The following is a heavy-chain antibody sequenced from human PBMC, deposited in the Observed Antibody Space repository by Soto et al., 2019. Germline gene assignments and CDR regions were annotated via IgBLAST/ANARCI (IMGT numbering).Heavy chain of an antibody. Sequence: EVQLVESGGGLVKPGGSLRLSCAASGFTFSSYSMNWVRQAPGKGLEWVSSISSSSSYIYYADSVKGRFTISRDNAKNSLYLQMNSLRVEDTAVYYCASYYYDSSGYYAIYYFDYWGQGTLVTVSS. J-gene: IGHJ4*02. V-gene: IGHV3-21*01. CDR1: GFTFSSYS. CDR3: ASYYYDSSGYYAIYYFDY. D-gene: IGHD3-22*01. CDR2: ISSSSSYI.